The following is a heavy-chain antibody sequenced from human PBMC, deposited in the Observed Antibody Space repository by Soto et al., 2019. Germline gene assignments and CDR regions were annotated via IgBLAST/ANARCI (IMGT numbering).Heavy chain of an antibody. CDR3: ARATYYDFWSGYYPTDYYYYGMDV. CDR1: GGSFSGYY. Sequence: SETLSLTCAVYGGSFSGYYWSWIRQPPGKGLEWIGEINHSGSTNYNPSLKSRVTISVDTSKNQFSLKLSSVTAADTAVYYCARATYYDFWSGYYPTDYYYYGMDVWGQGATVTVSS. D-gene: IGHD3-3*01. J-gene: IGHJ6*02. V-gene: IGHV4-34*01. CDR2: INHSGST.